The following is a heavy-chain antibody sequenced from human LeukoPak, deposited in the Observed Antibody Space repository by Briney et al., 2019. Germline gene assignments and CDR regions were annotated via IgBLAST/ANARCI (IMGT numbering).Heavy chain of an antibody. CDR1: GFNFNTFM. CDR2: LRAGGPYGTEK. CDR3: ATSGWWGYFDY. V-gene: IGHV3-30*02. J-gene: IGHJ4*02. Sequence: GGSLRLSCATSGFNFNTFMMHWVRQAPGKGLEWLTFLRAGGPYGTEKFYADSVRGRFTISRDNSKNTLYLLMNSLRAEDTAVYYCATSGWWGYFDYWGQGTLVTVSS. D-gene: IGHD6-19*01.